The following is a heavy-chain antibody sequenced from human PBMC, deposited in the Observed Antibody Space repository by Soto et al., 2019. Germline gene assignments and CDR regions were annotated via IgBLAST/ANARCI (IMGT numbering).Heavy chain of an antibody. CDR2: ISYDGSNK. D-gene: IGHD6-13*01. CDR3: ARVCIGAGAGTIFDY. Sequence: VQLVESGGGVVQPGRSLRLSCAASGFTFSSYAMHWVRQAPGKGLEWVAVISYDGSNKYYADSVKGRFTMSRDNSKNTQNLQMNSLRAEDTAGYYCARVCIGAGAGTIFDYWGQGTLVTVSS. CDR1: GFTFSSYA. J-gene: IGHJ4*02. V-gene: IGHV3-30-3*01.